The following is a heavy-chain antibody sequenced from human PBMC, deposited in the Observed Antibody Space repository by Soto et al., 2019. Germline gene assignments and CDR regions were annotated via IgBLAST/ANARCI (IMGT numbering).Heavy chain of an antibody. J-gene: IGHJ4*02. CDR3: ARDKPGSVDY. V-gene: IGHV3-48*01. Sequence: GSLRLSCAASGFTFSSYSMNWVRQAPGKGLEWVSYISSSSSTIYYADSVKGRFTISRDNAKNSLYLQMNSLRAEDTAVYYCARDKPGSVDYWGQGTLITVSS. CDR2: ISSSSSTI. CDR1: GFTFSSYS.